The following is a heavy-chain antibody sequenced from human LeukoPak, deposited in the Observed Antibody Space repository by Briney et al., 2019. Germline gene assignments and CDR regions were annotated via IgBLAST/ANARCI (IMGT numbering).Heavy chain of an antibody. CDR3: ATSTFGGGYFYYYMDV. CDR1: GYRYTNDW. Sequence: GESLKTSCRVSGYRYTNDWIGWVRQMPGKGLEWVGIIYPDDSDTRYSPSFEGQVTISADKSINTAYLQWSSLKASDTAMYYCATSTFGGGYFYYYMDVWGMGTSVTVSS. CDR2: IYPDDSDT. J-gene: IGHJ6*03. D-gene: IGHD3-16*01. V-gene: IGHV5-51*01.